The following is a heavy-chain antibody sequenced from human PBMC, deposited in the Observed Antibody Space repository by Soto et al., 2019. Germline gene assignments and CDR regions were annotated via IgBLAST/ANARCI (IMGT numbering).Heavy chain of an antibody. CDR2: MNPNSGNT. CDR3: ARDKAVAADFDY. J-gene: IGHJ4*02. CDR1: GYTFTSYD. V-gene: IGHV1-8*01. Sequence: ASLKVYCKASGYTFTSYDINWVRQATGQGLEWMGWMNPNSGNTGYAQKFQGRVTMTRNTSISTAYMELSSLRSEDTAVYYCARDKAVAADFDYWGQGTLVTVSS. D-gene: IGHD6-19*01.